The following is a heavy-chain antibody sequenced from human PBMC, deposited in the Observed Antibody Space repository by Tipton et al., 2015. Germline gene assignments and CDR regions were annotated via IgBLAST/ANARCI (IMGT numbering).Heavy chain of an antibody. CDR3: ARGGGGDYIWGSSRFDS. CDR1: GGSISRYY. V-gene: IGHV4-30-4*01. CDR2: ISYNGTT. Sequence: TLSLTCTVSGGSISRYYWSWIRQPPGKGLDWIGHISYNGTTCCNPSLKSRLTTSIDTSKNQFSLNLTSVTAADTAMYYCARGGGGDYIWGSSRFDSWGQGILVTVSS. D-gene: IGHD3-16*02. J-gene: IGHJ4*02.